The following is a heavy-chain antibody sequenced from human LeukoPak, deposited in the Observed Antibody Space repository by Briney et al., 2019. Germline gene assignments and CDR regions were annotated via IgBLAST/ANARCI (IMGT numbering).Heavy chain of an antibody. CDR3: ARLVAVAAYDY. D-gene: IGHD6-19*01. CDR2: ISSSSSYI. J-gene: IGHJ4*02. V-gene: IGHV3-21*01. Sequence: GGPLRLSCAASGFTFSSYSMNWVRQAPGKGLEWVSSISSSSSYIYYADSVKGRFTISRDNAKNSLYLQMNSLRAEDTAVYYCARLVAVAAYDYWGQGTLVTVSS. CDR1: GFTFSSYS.